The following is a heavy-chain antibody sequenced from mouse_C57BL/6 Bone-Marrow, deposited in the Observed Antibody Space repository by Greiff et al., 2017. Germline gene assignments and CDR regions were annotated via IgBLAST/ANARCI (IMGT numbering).Heavy chain of an antibody. CDR1: GFTFSSYA. V-gene: IGHV5-4*01. D-gene: IGHD1-1*01. CDR3: AREGSNYYGSSPFAY. J-gene: IGHJ3*01. Sequence: EVQLVESGGGLVKPGGSLKLSCAASGFTFSSYAMSWVRQTPEKRLEWVATISDGGSYTYYPDNVKGRFTISRDNAKNNLYLQMSHLKSEDTAMYYCAREGSNYYGSSPFAYWGQGTLVTVSA. CDR2: ISDGGSYT.